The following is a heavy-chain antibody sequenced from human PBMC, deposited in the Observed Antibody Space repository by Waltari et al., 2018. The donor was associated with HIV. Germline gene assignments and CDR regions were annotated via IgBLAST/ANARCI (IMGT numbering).Heavy chain of an antibody. J-gene: IGHJ6*02. CDR3: ARADYDFWSGSVYYYYGMDV. CDR2: IKQDGSEK. D-gene: IGHD3-3*01. V-gene: IGHV3-7*01. CDR1: GFTFSSYW. Sequence: EVQLAASGGGLVQPGGSLRLSCAASGFTFSSYWMSWVRQAPGKGLEWGANIKQDGSEKYYVDSVKGRFTISRDNAKNSLYLQMNSMRAEDTAVYYCARADYDFWSGSVYYYYGMDVWGQGTTVTVSS.